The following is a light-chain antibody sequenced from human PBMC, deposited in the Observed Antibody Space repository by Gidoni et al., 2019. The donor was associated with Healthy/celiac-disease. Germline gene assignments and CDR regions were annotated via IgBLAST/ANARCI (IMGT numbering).Light chain of an antibody. CDR1: SSNIGSNY. CDR2: RNN. J-gene: IGLJ2*01. Sequence: QSVLTQPPSASGPPGQRVTISCSGSSSNIGSNYVYWYQQLPGTAPKLRICRNNQRPSGVPDRFSGSKSGTAASLAISGLRSEDEADYYCAAWDDSLSVVVFGGGTKLTVL. CDR3: AAWDDSLSVVV. V-gene: IGLV1-47*01.